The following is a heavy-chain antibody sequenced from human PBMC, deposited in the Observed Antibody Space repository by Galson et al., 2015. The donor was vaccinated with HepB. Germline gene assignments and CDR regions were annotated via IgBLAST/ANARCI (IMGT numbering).Heavy chain of an antibody. CDR2: INHHGTT. Sequence: SETLSHTCAVYGGSFRDYYWSWIRQTPGKRLEWIGEINHHGTTKYNASLKSRVTISIDTRKSQFSLKMRSVTAADTAVYYCARVQVRGFFKLYYDGLDVWGQGTTVIVSS. D-gene: IGHD3-10*01. CDR3: ARVQVRGFFKLYYDGLDV. V-gene: IGHV4-34*01. J-gene: IGHJ6*02. CDR1: GGSFRDYY.